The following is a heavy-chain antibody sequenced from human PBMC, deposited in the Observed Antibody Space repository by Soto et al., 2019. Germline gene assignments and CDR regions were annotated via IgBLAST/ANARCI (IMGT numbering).Heavy chain of an antibody. J-gene: IGHJ4*02. Sequence: GGSLRLSCAASGFTFSDYYMSWIRQAPGKGLEWVSYISSSGSTIYYADSVKGRFTISRDNAKNSLYLQMNSLRAEDTAVYYCARANPKLRYFDWLPFDYWGQGTLVTVSS. CDR1: GFTFSDYY. D-gene: IGHD3-9*01. V-gene: IGHV3-11*01. CDR3: ARANPKLRYFDWLPFDY. CDR2: ISSSGSTI.